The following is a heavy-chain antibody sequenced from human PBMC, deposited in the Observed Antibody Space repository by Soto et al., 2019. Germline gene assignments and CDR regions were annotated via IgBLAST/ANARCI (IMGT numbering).Heavy chain of an antibody. CDR2: IIPIFDIT. J-gene: IGHJ6*02. CDR3: ARPDEGGYSSNHHYYYALDV. V-gene: IGHV1-69*01. D-gene: IGHD3-22*01. Sequence: QVQLVQSGAEVKKPGSSVKVSCKASGGTFRSYSISWVRQAPGQGLEWMGGIIPIFDITNYAQKFQGRVTITSDESTSTASMELSSLGSDDTAGYYCARPDEGGYSSNHHYYYALDVWGQGTTVTV. CDR1: GGTFRSYS.